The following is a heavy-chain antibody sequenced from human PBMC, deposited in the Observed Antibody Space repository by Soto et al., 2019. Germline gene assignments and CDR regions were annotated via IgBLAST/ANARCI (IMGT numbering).Heavy chain of an antibody. CDR3: AREYSSGLYGMDV. CDR1: GFTVSSNY. J-gene: IGHJ6*02. V-gene: IGHV3-66*01. Sequence: GGSLRLSCAASGFTVSSNYMSWVRQAPGKGLEWVSVIYSGGSTYYADSVKGRFTISRDNSKNTLYLQMNSLRAEDTAVYYCAREYSSGLYGMDVWGQGTTATVSS. D-gene: IGHD6-19*01. CDR2: IYSGGST.